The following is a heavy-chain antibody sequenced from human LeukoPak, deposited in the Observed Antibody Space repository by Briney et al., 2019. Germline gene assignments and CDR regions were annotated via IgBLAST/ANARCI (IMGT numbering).Heavy chain of an antibody. J-gene: IGHJ4*02. D-gene: IGHD5-18*01. CDR3: ARDLGGYSYGSHFDY. CDR1: GFTFSSYA. Sequence: GGSLRLSRAASGFTFSSYAMSWVRQAPGKGLEWVSAISGSGGSTYYADSVKGRFTISRDNSKNTLYLQMNSLRAEDTAVYYCARDLGGYSYGSHFDYWGQGTLVTVSS. CDR2: ISGSGGST. V-gene: IGHV3-23*01.